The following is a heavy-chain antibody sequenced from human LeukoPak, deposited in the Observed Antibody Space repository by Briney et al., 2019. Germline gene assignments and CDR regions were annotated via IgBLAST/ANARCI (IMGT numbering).Heavy chain of an antibody. Sequence: SETLSLTXAVSGFSICSGYHWGWIRQPPGKGLEWIGSIYHSGSTYYSPSLKSRVTISLDTSKNQFSLKLSSVTAADTAVYYCARGITIFGVIIIANWFDPWGQGTLVTVSS. D-gene: IGHD3-3*01. CDR1: GFSICSGYH. V-gene: IGHV4-38-2*01. CDR3: ARGITIFGVIIIANWFDP. J-gene: IGHJ5*02. CDR2: IYHSGST.